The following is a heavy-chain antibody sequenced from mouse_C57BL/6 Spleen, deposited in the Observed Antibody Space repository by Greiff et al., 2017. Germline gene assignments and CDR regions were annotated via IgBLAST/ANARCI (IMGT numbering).Heavy chain of an antibody. V-gene: IGHV1-63*01. J-gene: IGHJ4*01. CDR1: GYTFTNYW. D-gene: IGHD2-1*01. Sequence: VQVVESGAGLVRPGTSVKMSCTASGYTFTNYWVGWAKQRPGHGLEWIGGIYPGGGSTNYNETFKGQATLTADKSSSTAYMQFSSLTSEDSAIYYCARRVGNYSYCYAMDYWGQGTSVTVSS. CDR2: IYPGGGST. CDR3: ARRVGNYSYCYAMDY.